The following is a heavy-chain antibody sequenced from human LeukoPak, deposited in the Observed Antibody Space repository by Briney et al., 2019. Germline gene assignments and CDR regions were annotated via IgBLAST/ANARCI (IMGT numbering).Heavy chain of an antibody. J-gene: IGHJ4*02. V-gene: IGHV3-48*02. CDR1: GFTFSTYS. Sequence: GGSLRLSCAASGFTFSTYSMSWVRQAPGKGLEWVSYISSSSSTIYYADSVKGRFTISRDNAKNSLYLQMNSLRDEDTAVYYCAREGRNYYDSSGYLTDKFDYWGQGTLVTASS. CDR2: ISSSSSTI. CDR3: AREGRNYYDSSGYLTDKFDY. D-gene: IGHD3-22*01.